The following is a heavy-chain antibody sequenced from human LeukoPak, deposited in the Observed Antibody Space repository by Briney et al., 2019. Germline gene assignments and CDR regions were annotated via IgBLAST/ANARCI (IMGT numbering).Heavy chain of an antibody. CDR3: AKDSPVCTY. Sequence: PGVSLRLSCTASGFSISSYGMSWVRQAPGKGLEWVSASSSSADSTYYADSVKGRFTISKDIFKNTLYLQMDSLRAEDTAIYYCAKDSPVCTYWGQGTLVTVSS. CDR1: GFSISSYG. CDR2: SSSSADST. J-gene: IGHJ4*02. V-gene: IGHV3-23*01. D-gene: IGHD2-8*01.